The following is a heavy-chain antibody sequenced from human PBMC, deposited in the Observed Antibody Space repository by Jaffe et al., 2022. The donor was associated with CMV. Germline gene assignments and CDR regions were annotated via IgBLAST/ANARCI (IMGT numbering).Heavy chain of an antibody. J-gene: IGHJ4*02. CDR2: ISGSGGST. CDR3: AKTYYDFWSGYYSGGHFDY. V-gene: IGHV3-23*04. D-gene: IGHD3-3*01. Sequence: EVQLVESGGGLVQPGGSLRLSCAASGFTFSSYAMSWVRQAPGKGLEWVSAISGSGGSTYYADSVKGRFTISRDNSKNTLYLQMNSLRAEDTAVYYCAKTYYDFWSGYYSGGHFDYWGQGTLVTVSS. CDR1: GFTFSSYA.